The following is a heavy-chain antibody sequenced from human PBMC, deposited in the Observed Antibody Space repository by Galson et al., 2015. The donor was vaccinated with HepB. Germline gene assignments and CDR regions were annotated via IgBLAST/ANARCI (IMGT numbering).Heavy chain of an antibody. D-gene: IGHD4-17*01. J-gene: IGHJ4*02. CDR3: AKETTTTAFADY. V-gene: IGHV3-23*01. Sequence: SLRLSCAASGFSFSTYAMSWVRQAPGEGLEWVSAISDDGTKTYYAESVKGRFTISSDNSGNTLFLQMNGLRVGDTAIYYCAKETTTTAFADYWGQGTLVAVSS. CDR2: ISDDGTKT. CDR1: GFSFSTYA.